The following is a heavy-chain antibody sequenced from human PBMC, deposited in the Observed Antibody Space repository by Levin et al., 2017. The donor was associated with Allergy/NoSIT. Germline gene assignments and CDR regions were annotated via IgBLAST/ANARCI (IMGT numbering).Heavy chain of an antibody. Sequence: ASVKVSCKASGYTFIGYYMNWVRQAPGHGLEWMGRINPNSGVTNYAQKFQGRVTMTRDTSISTAYMELSSLRSDDTAVYYCARGGSKIFGVLALRINWFDPWGQGTLVTVSS. V-gene: IGHV1-2*06. J-gene: IGHJ5*02. CDR2: INPNSGVT. CDR3: ARGGSKIFGVLALRINWFDP. D-gene: IGHD3-3*01. CDR1: GYTFIGYY.